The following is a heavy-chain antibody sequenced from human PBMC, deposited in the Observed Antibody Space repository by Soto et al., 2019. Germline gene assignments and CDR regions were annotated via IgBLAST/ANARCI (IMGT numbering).Heavy chain of an antibody. CDR2: IYYSGST. J-gene: IGHJ5*02. V-gene: IGHV4-59*02. D-gene: IGHD3-16*01. Sequence: QVQLQESGPGLVKPSETLSLNCTVSGASVTTYYWSWIRQSPGKGLDWIGHIYYSGSTKYNPSLKSRVTISVDTPKNQLSLTLRSVTAADTAVYYCARGPIMTTFGGVPEALNWFDPWGQGILVIVSS. CDR1: GASVTTYY. CDR3: ARGPIMTTFGGVPEALNWFDP.